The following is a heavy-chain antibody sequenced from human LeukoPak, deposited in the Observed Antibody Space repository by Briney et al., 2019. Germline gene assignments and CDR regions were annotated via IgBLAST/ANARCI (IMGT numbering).Heavy chain of an antibody. V-gene: IGHV3-15*01. J-gene: IGHJ3*02. CDR2: IKATPHGGTT. CDR1: GFTFINAW. Sequence: GGSLRLSCAASGFTFINAWMAWVRQAPGKGLEWVGRIKATPHGGTTDYAAPVKGRFTISRDKSKNTLYLQMNSLRAEDTAVYYCASPFGANAFDIWGQGTMVIVSS. D-gene: IGHD3-10*01. CDR3: ASPFGANAFDI.